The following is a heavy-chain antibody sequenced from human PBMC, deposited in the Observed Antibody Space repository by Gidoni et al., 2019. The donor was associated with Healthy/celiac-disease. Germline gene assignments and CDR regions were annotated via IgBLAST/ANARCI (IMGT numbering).Heavy chain of an antibody. CDR3: ARVGVPTSDYYYYGMDV. CDR2: INHSGST. J-gene: IGHJ6*02. V-gene: IGHV4-34*01. Sequence: QVQLQQWGAGLLKPSETLSLTCAVYGGSFSGYYWSWIRQPPGKGLEWIGEINHSGSTNYNPSLKSRVTISVDTSKNQFSLKLSSVTAADTAVYYCARVGVPTSDYYYYGMDVWGQGTTVTVSS. D-gene: IGHD3-16*01. CDR1: GGSFSGYY.